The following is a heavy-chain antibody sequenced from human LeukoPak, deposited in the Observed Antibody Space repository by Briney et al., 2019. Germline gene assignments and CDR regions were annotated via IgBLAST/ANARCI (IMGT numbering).Heavy chain of an antibody. Sequence: SETLSLTCTVSGGSISSYYWSWIRQPAGKGLEWIGRIYTSGSTNHNPSLKSRVTMSVDTSKNQFSLKLSSVTAADTAVYYCARVLLEDTTFAHQMGGTNYYYYMDVWGKGTTVTVSS. V-gene: IGHV4-4*07. J-gene: IGHJ6*03. CDR1: GGSISSYY. D-gene: IGHD2/OR15-2a*01. CDR2: IYTSGST. CDR3: ARVLLEDTTFAHQMGGTNYYYYMDV.